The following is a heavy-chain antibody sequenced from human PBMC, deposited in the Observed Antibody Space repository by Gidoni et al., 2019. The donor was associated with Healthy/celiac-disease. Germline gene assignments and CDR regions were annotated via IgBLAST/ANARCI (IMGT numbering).Heavy chain of an antibody. D-gene: IGHD7-27*01. CDR3: AHRRGELGGGTGDAFDI. CDR2: IYWNDDK. CDR1: GFSLSTSGVG. J-gene: IGHJ3*02. Sequence: QITLKESGPTLVKPTQTITLTCTFSGFSLSTSGVGVGWIRQPPGKALEWLALIYWNDDKRYSPSLKSRLTITKDTSKNQVVLTMTNMDPVDTDTYYCAHRRGELGGGTGDAFDIWGQGTMVTVSS. V-gene: IGHV2-5*01.